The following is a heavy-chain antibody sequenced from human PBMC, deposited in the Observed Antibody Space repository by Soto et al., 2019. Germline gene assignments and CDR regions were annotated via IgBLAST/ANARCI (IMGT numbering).Heavy chain of an antibody. CDR2: IYPGDSDT. V-gene: IGHV5-51*01. Sequence: GAALKISCKGSGYSFTSYWSGWGRQMPGKGLEWMGIIYPGDSDTRYRTSFEGQVTTAADKSISTAYLQWSSLKASYTAMYYCARGIEPTNWFDPWGQGTLVTVSS. D-gene: IGHD3-3*02. CDR1: GYSFTSYW. CDR3: ARGIEPTNWFDP. J-gene: IGHJ5*02.